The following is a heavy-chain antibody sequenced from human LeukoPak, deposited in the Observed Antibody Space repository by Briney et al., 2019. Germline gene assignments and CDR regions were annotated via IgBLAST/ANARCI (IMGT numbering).Heavy chain of an antibody. CDR3: ASPRRAASFDY. V-gene: IGHV1-69*05. CDR1: GGTFSSYA. J-gene: IGHJ4*02. Sequence: ASVKVSCKASGGTFSSYAISWVRQAPGQGLEWMGGIIPIFGTANYAQKFQSRVTITTDESTSTAYMELSSLRSEDTAVYYCASPRRAASFDYWGQGTLVTVSS. CDR2: IIPIFGTA. D-gene: IGHD5-18*01.